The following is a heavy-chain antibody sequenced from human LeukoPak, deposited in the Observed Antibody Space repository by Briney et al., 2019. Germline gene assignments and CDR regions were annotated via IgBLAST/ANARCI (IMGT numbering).Heavy chain of an antibody. V-gene: IGHV3-21*01. CDR1: GFTFSSYS. D-gene: IGHD4-17*01. CDR2: ISSSSSYI. Sequence: GGSLRLSCAASGFTFSSYSMNWVRQAPGKGLEWVSSISSSSSYIYYADSVKGRFTISRDNAKNTLYLQMNSLRAEDTAVYYCARDVGDYAYFDYWGQGTLVTVSS. J-gene: IGHJ4*02. CDR3: ARDVGDYAYFDY.